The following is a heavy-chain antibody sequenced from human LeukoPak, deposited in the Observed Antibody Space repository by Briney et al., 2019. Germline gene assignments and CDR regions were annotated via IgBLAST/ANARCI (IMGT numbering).Heavy chain of an antibody. CDR2: IKIDGTEK. CDR3: ARRVVGGTDYFDY. Sequence: GGSLRLSCAASGFAFGTYWMTWVRQAPGKGLEWVANIKIDGTEKRYADSVKGRFTISRDNAKNSLYLQMSSLRAEDTAVYYCARRVVGGTDYFDYWGQGTLVTISS. D-gene: IGHD1-26*01. CDR1: GFAFGTYW. V-gene: IGHV3-7*01. J-gene: IGHJ4*02.